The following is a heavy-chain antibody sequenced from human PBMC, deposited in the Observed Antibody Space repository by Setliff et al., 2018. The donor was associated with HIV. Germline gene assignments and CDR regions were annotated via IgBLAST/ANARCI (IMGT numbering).Heavy chain of an antibody. Sequence: GASVKVSCKTSGYNFENYAINWVRQAPGQGLEWMGWLNTNSGSPTYAQAFTGRFLFSVDTVVATAYLQINNLKTEDPAVYYCARALYGDYGGDLNWLDPWGQGTRVTVSS. V-gene: IGHV7-4-1*02. CDR2: LNTNSGSP. D-gene: IGHD4-17*01. CDR3: ARALYGDYGGDLNWLDP. J-gene: IGHJ5*02. CDR1: GYNFENYA.